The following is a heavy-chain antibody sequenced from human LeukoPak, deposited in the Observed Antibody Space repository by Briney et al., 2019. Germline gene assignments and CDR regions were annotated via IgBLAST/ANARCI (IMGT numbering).Heavy chain of an antibody. V-gene: IGHV4-59*01. CDR3: ARGGRGRNWFDP. Sequence: SETLSHTRAVYGGSFSGYYWNWIRQPPGKGLEWIGYIYYSVSTNYNLSLKSRVTISVDTSENQFSLKLTSVTAADTAVYYCARGGRGRNWFDPWGQGTPVTVSS. D-gene: IGHD3-10*01. CDR1: GGSFSGYY. J-gene: IGHJ5*02. CDR2: IYYSVST.